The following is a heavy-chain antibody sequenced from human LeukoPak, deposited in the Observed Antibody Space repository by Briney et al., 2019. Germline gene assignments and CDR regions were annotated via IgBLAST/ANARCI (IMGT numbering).Heavy chain of an antibody. CDR1: GGSIRSGDYY. CDR3: ARVFEAVGPLPNYYIDY. Sequence: PSETLSLTCTVSGGSIRSGDYYWSWIRQPPGKGLEWIGYIYYSGSTYYNPSLRSRVIISVDTSKNQFPLKLSSVTAADTAVYYCARVFEAVGPLPNYYIDYWGQGTLVTVSS. CDR2: IYYSGST. J-gene: IGHJ4*02. V-gene: IGHV4-30-4*01. D-gene: IGHD6-13*01.